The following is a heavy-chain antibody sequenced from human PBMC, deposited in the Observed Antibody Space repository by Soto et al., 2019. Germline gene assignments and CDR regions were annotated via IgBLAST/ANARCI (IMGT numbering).Heavy chain of an antibody. Sequence: SETLSLTCTVSGGSISSGGYYWSWIRQHPGKGLEWIGYIYYSGSTYYNPSLKSRVTISVDTSKNQFSLKLSSVTAADTAVYYFARAQGRYCSSTSCYEVPTFDYWGQGTLVTVSS. CDR1: GGSISSGGYY. CDR2: IYYSGST. CDR3: ARAQGRYCSSTSCYEVPTFDY. J-gene: IGHJ4*02. D-gene: IGHD2-2*01. V-gene: IGHV4-31*03.